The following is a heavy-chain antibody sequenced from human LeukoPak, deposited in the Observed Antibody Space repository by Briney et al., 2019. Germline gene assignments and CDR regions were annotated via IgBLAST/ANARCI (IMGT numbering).Heavy chain of an antibody. CDR2: ISYSGST. J-gene: IGHJ4*02. CDR1: GGSISSSSYY. CDR3: ARSVDSLLNFDY. V-gene: IGHV4-39*01. Sequence: SETLSLACTVAGGSISSSSYYWGWIRQPPGKGLEWFGSISYSGSTYYNPSLKSRVTISVDTSKNQFSLKLSSVTAADTAVYYCARSVDSLLNFDYRGQGTLVTVSS. D-gene: IGHD3-22*01.